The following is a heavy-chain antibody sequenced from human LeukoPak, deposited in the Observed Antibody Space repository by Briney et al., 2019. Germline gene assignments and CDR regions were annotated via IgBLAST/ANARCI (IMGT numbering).Heavy chain of an antibody. J-gene: IGHJ3*02. CDR1: GYTFTSYD. D-gene: IGHD3-10*01. CDR3: ASRYGSGSSRFDDAFDI. Sequence: SVKVSCKASGYTFTSYDINWVRQATGQGLEWMGWMNPNSGNTGYAQKFQGRVTMTRNTSISTAYMELSSLRSEDTAVYYCASRYGSGSSRFDDAFDIWGQGTMVTVSS. V-gene: IGHV1-8*01. CDR2: MNPNSGNT.